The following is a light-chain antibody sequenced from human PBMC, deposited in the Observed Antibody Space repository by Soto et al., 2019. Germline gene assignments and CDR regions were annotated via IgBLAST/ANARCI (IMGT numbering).Light chain of an antibody. Sequence: IPFSESPPFLSSSFGDGDTITCRASQGISSYLAWYQQKPGKAPKLLIYKASTLETGVPSRFSGSGSRTEFTLTISSLQPDDFATYYCQHYASFSGTFGQGTKVDI. CDR1: QGISSY. CDR3: QHYASFSGT. J-gene: IGKJ1*01. V-gene: IGKV1-9*01. CDR2: KAS.